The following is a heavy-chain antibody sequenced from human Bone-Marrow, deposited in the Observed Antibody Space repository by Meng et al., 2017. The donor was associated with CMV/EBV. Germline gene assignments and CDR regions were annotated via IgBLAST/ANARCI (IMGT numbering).Heavy chain of an antibody. J-gene: IGHJ4*02. V-gene: IGHV3-74*01. Sequence: GESLMISCAASGFTFSSYWMHWVRQAPGKGLVWVSRINSDGSSTSYADSVKGRFTISRDNAKNTLYLQMNSLRAEDTAVYYCARGGGRYSGDYWGQGTLVTVSS. CDR1: GFTFSSYW. CDR2: INSDGSST. D-gene: IGHD1-26*01. CDR3: ARGGGRYSGDY.